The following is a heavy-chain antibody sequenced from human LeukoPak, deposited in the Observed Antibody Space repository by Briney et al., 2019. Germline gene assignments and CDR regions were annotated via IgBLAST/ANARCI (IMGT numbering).Heavy chain of an antibody. J-gene: IGHJ3*02. CDR1: EYSFTNYA. D-gene: IGHD1-1*01. V-gene: IGHV1-18*01. CDR2: ISAYNGNT. CDR3: AKTTGAQGGAFDI. Sequence: ASVKVSCKASEYSFTNYAMNWVRQAPGQGLEWMGWISAYNGNTNYAQKLQGRVTMTTDTSTSTAYMELRSLRSDDTAVYYCAKTTGAQGGAFDIWGQGTMVTVSS.